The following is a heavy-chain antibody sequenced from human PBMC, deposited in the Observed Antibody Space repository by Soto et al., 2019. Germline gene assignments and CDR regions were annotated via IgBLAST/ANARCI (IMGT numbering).Heavy chain of an antibody. D-gene: IGHD1-7*01. CDR2: IYYSGRT. CDR3: ARATYYNWNYVRGAFDI. V-gene: IGHV4-31*03. CDR1: GGSISSGGYY. J-gene: IGHJ3*02. Sequence: QVQLQESGPGLVKPSQTLSLTCTVSGGSISSGGYYWSWIRQHPGKGLEWIGYIYYSGRTYYNPSLTSRVTISVDTSKNQFSLKLSSVTAADTAVYYCARATYYNWNYVRGAFDIWGQGTMVTVSS.